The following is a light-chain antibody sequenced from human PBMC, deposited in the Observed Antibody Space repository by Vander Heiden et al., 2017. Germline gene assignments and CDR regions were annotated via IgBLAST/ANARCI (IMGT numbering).Light chain of an antibody. CDR2: KDS. CDR1: ALPKKY. V-gene: IGLV3-16*01. J-gene: IGLJ1*01. CDR3: LQVYSSGTDV. Sequence: SYALTQPPSLSVSLGQMARITCSGEALPKKYSYWCHQKSGQYSRVVIYKDSERPSGIPARFSGSSTARIATLTTSGVQAEDDADYYCLQVYSSGTDVFGTGTRVTVL.